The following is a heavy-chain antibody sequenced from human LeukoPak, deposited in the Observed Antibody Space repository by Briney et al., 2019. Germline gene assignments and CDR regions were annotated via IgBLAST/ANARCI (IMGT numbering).Heavy chain of an antibody. Sequence: GGSLRLSCAASGFTFYDYAVHWVRHAPGKGLEWVSGISWNSGSIGYADSVKGRFTISRDNAKNSLYLQMNSLRAEDTALYCCAKGPYSSGWLDYWGQGTLVTVSS. V-gene: IGHV3-9*01. D-gene: IGHD6-19*01. CDR1: GFTFYDYA. J-gene: IGHJ4*02. CDR2: ISWNSGSI. CDR3: AKGPYSSGWLDY.